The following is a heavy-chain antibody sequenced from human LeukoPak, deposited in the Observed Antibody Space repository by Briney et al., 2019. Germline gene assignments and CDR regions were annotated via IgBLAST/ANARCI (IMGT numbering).Heavy chain of an antibody. CDR3: ARVDYYDSSGYLGWFNP. Sequence: SVKVSCKAPGGTFSSYTISWVRQAPGQGLEWMGRIIPILGIANYAQKFQGRVTITADKSTSTAYMELSSLRSEDTAVYYCARVDYYDSSGYLGWFNPWGQGTLVTVSS. V-gene: IGHV1-69*02. D-gene: IGHD3-22*01. J-gene: IGHJ5*02. CDR2: IIPILGIA. CDR1: GGTFSSYT.